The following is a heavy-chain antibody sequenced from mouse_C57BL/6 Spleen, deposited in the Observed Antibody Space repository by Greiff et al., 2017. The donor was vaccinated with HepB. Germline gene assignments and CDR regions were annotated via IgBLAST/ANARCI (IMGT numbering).Heavy chain of an antibody. D-gene: IGHD1-1*01. CDR1: GYTFTSYW. CDR3: ARCTTVKGAMDY. V-gene: IGHV1-55*01. J-gene: IGHJ4*01. Sequence: VQLQQSGAELVKPGASVKMSCKASGYTFTSYWITWVKQRPGQGLEWIGDIYPGSGSTNYNEKFKSKATLTVDTSSSTAYMQLSSLTSEDSAVYYCARCTTVKGAMDYWGQGTSVTVSS. CDR2: IYPGSGST.